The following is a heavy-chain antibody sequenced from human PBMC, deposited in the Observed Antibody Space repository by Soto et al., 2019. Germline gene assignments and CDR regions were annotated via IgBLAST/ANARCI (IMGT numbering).Heavy chain of an antibody. CDR3: AKGHYYVNFCNCVANYAFDY. CDR1: GFTFRNYA. Sequence: PGGSLRLSCAASGFTFRNYALHWVRQAPGKGLEWVSAISGGGTSTYSADAVKGRFTISSDKSRNTLYLQMSSLRAEDTAVYYWAKGHYYVNFCNCVANYAFDYWGQGNLVTVSS. J-gene: IGHJ4*02. D-gene: IGHD3-10*02. V-gene: IGHV3-23*01. CDR2: ISGGGTST.